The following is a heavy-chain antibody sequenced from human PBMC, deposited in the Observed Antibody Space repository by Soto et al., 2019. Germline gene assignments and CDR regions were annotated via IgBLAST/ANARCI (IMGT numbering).Heavy chain of an antibody. J-gene: IGHJ4*02. D-gene: IGHD1-1*01. CDR3: AKFGMATTKRSPPYYIDY. CDR2: ISGSGGGT. V-gene: IGHV3-23*01. CDR1: GFTFSSYA. Sequence: QAWGSPRLSCAASGFTFSSYAMHWVRQAPGKGLEWVSSISGSGGGTYYADSVKGRFTFSRDNSKNTLYLQMNSLRAEDTAVYYCAKFGMATTKRSPPYYIDYWGQGALVTVSS.